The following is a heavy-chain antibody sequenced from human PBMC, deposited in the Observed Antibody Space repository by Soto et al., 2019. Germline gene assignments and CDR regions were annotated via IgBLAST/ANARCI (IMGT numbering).Heavy chain of an antibody. J-gene: IGHJ5*02. D-gene: IGHD2-2*01. CDR1: GYFISSGYY. V-gene: IGHV4-38-2*01. CDR2: MFHSGST. Sequence: SETLTVTCAVCGYFISSGYYLGCIRHPPVKGLEWIGSMFHSGSTHYNPSLKSRVTISVDTSKNHFSLRLSSVTASDTAVYYCARGHIVVVQTVGWFDPWGQGTLVTVSS. CDR3: ARGHIVVVQTVGWFDP.